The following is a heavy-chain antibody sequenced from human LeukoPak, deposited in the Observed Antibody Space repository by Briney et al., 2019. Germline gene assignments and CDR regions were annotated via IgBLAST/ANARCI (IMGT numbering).Heavy chain of an antibody. CDR2: ISWDGGST. V-gene: IGHV3-43*01. Sequence: GGSLRLSCAASGFTFDDYTMHWVRQAPGKGLEWVSLISWDGGSTYYADSVKGRFTISRDNSKNSLYLQMNSLRTEDTALYYCAKDGYSSGWYRGEYYFDYWGQGTLVTASS. J-gene: IGHJ4*02. CDR3: AKDGYSSGWYRGEYYFDY. CDR1: GFTFDDYT. D-gene: IGHD6-19*01.